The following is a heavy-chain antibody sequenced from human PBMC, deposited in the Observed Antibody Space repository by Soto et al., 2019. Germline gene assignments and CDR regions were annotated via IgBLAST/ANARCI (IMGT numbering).Heavy chain of an antibody. CDR1: GYTFTSYV. J-gene: IGHJ6*02. V-gene: IGHV1-3*05. CDR3: ARDGSAALGDHGMDV. Sequence: QVQLVQSGAEEKKPGASVKVSCKASGYTFTSYVMHWVRQAPGQRLEWMGWINTANGNTKYSQKFQDRVTISRDTSASTAYMELSSLRSGDTAAYYCARDGSAALGDHGMDVWGQGTTVTVSS. CDR2: INTANGNT. D-gene: IGHD6-13*01.